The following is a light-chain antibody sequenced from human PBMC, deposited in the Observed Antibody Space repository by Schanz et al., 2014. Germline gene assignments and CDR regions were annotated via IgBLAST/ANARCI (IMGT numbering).Light chain of an antibody. CDR3: QQYNSYSPT. V-gene: IGKV1-5*01. CDR2: HAS. J-gene: IGKJ4*01. CDR1: QSVSSW. Sequence: DIQMTQSPSTLSASVGDRVTITCRASQSVSSWLAWYQQKPGRAPNLLIYHASSLESGVPSRFRGSGSGTEFTLTISSLQPDDFATYFCQQYNSYSPTFGGGTKVEIK.